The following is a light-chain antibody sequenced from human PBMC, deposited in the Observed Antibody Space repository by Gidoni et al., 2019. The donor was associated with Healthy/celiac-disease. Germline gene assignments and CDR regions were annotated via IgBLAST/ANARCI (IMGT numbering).Light chain of an antibody. CDR3: AAWDDSLSAL. CDR1: SSNIGSNY. Sequence: QSVLTQPPSASGTPGQRVTISCSGSSSNIGSNYVYWYQHRPGTAPKLLIYRNNQRPSGVPDRFSGSKSGTSASLAISGLRSEDEADYYCAAWDDSLSALFGGGTKLTVL. CDR2: RNN. V-gene: IGLV1-47*01. J-gene: IGLJ3*02.